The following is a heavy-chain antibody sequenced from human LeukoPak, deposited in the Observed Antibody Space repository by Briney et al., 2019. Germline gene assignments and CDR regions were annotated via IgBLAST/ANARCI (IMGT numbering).Heavy chain of an antibody. D-gene: IGHD2-15*01. CDR3: ATGSRLDY. CDR1: GYTFTSYA. Sequence: ASVKVSCKASGYTFTSYAVHWVRQAPGQRLEWMGWISAGNGNTKYSQNFQGRVTITRDTSASTTYMEPSSLRSEDTAVYYCATGSRLDYWGQGTLVTVSS. V-gene: IGHV1-3*01. J-gene: IGHJ4*02. CDR2: ISAGNGNT.